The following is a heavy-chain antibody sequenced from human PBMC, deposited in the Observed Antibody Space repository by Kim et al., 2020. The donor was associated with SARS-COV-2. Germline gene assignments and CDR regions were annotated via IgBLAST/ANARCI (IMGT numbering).Heavy chain of an antibody. CDR3: ARGWAYIAAAGTGGSYYYYGMDV. Sequence: SETLSLTCAVSGGSISSSNWWSWVRQPPGKGLEWIGEIYHSGSTNYNPSLKSRVTISVDKSKNQFSLKLSSVTAADTAVYYCARGWAYIAAAGTGGSYYYYGMDVWGQGTTVTVSS. CDR1: GGSISSSNW. D-gene: IGHD6-13*01. V-gene: IGHV4-4*02. CDR2: IYHSGST. J-gene: IGHJ6*02.